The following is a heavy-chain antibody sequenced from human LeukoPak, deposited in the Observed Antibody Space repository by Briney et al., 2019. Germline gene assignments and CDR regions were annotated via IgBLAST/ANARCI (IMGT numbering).Heavy chain of an antibody. D-gene: IGHD6-13*01. V-gene: IGHV1-2*02. CDR1: GYTFTGYY. CDR3: ARDSSSWGNYGMDV. CDR2: INPNSGGT. Sequence: ASVKVSCKASGYTFTGYYTHWVRQAPGQGLEWMGWINPNSGGTNYAQKFQGRVTMTRDTSISTAYMELSRLRSDDTAVYYCARDSSSWGNYGMDVWGQGTTVTVSS. J-gene: IGHJ6*02.